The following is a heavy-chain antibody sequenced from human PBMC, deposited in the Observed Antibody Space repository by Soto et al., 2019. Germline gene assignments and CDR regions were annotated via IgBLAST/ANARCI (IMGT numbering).Heavy chain of an antibody. CDR1: GGSISSGGYY. CDR3: ARVRRCSGGSCYVYYYYYMDV. D-gene: IGHD2-15*01. Sequence: QVQLQESGPGLVKPSQTLSLTCTVSGGSISSGGYYWSWIRQHPGKGLEWIGYIYYSGSSYYNPSLKSRVTISVDTSKNQFSLKLSYVNAADTAVYYCARVRRCSGGSCYVYYYYYMDVWGKGTTVTVSS. CDR2: IYYSGSS. V-gene: IGHV4-31*03. J-gene: IGHJ6*03.